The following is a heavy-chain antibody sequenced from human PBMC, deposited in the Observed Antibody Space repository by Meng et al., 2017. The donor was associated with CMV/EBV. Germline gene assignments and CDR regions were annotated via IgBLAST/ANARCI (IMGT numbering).Heavy chain of an antibody. CDR3: VRDHNWGPDY. D-gene: IGHD1-1*01. CDR1: EYRSSDHY. CDR2: IYPNSGGT. J-gene: IGHJ4*02. Sequence: QVKMAEPGATSTSPGASVKVSLPTSEYRSSDHYMHWVRQDPGQGLEWMGWIYPNSGGTHYAQKFQDRVTMTRDTSISTVYMELSRLTSDDTAVYYCVRDHNWGPDYWGQGTLVTVSS. V-gene: IGHV1-2*02.